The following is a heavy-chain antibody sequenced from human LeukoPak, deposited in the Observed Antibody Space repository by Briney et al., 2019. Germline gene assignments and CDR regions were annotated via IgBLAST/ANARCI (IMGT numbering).Heavy chain of an antibody. CDR1: GGSFTSFY. Sequence: ESLCLTRTVPGGSFTSFYWSCVRQPARKGLEWSGRFFPSGSTNYTASFQSRATISVDKSMNQFSLTLTSVTASDTAVYYCARYSGSYGHDYWGQGTL. D-gene: IGHD3-10*01. V-gene: IGHV4-4*07. J-gene: IGHJ4*02. CDR2: FFPSGST. CDR3: ARYSGSYGHDY.